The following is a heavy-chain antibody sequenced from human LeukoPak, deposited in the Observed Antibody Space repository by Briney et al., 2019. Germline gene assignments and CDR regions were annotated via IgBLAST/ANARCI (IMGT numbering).Heavy chain of an antibody. V-gene: IGHV4-34*01. J-gene: IGHJ4*02. CDR3: ARGRIAVYDY. D-gene: IGHD6-19*01. CDR1: GGSFSGYY. Sequence: SETLSLTCAVYGGSFSGYYWSWIRQPPGKGLEWIGEINHSGSTNYDPSLKSRVTISVDTSKNQFSLKLSSVTAADTAVYYCARGRIAVYDYWGQGTLVTVSS. CDR2: INHSGST.